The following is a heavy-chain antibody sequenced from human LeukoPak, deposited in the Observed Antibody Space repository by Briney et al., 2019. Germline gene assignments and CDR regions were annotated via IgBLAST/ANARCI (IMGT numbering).Heavy chain of an antibody. D-gene: IGHD6-13*01. Sequence: GRSLRLSCAAYGFTFSHFAMHWVRLPPGKGLEWVAVIAYDGGDRYYADSVKGRFATSRDNSKNALYLQMTSLRNEDTVVYYCARSRSQVGAAGFDYWGPGSLVTVSS. CDR2: IAYDGGDR. CDR1: GFTFSHFA. J-gene: IGHJ4*02. V-gene: IGHV3-30*09. CDR3: ARSRSQVGAAGFDY.